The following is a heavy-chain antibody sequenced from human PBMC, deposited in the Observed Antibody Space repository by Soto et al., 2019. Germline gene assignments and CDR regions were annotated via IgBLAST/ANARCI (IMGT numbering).Heavy chain of an antibody. J-gene: IGHJ6*02. CDR3: AKDRRVRGFNGMDV. CDR2: ISYDGGNK. V-gene: IGHV3-30*18. CDR1: GFTFTSYG. D-gene: IGHD3-10*01. Sequence: QVQLVESGGGVVQPGRSLRLSCAASGFTFTSYGMHWVRQAPGKGLEWVAVISYDGGNKDYADSVKGRFTISRDNSKNTLYLQMNSLRAEDTAVYYCAKDRRVRGFNGMDVWGQGTTVTFSS.